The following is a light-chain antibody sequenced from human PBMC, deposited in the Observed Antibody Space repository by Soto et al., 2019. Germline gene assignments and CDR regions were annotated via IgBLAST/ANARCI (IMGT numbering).Light chain of an antibody. CDR2: GAS. V-gene: IGKV3-20*01. J-gene: IGKJ1*01. CDR1: QSVSSNY. CDR3: QHFGSSPPWP. Sequence: ENVLTQFPGTLSLSPGERATLSCRASQSVSSNYLAWYQQKPGQAPRLLIYGASSRAAGIPDRFRGSGARTDFTPTISRLEPEDVAVYYCQHFGSSPPWPFGQGTKVEMK.